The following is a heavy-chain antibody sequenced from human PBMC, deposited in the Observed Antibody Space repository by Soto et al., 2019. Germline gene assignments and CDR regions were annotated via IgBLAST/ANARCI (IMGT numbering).Heavy chain of an antibody. CDR2: INSDGSRP. CDR1: GFTFSTYW. CDR3: AREDSDLDAFDI. D-gene: IGHD2-21*02. V-gene: IGHV3-74*01. Sequence: VQLVESGGDLVQPGGSLRLSCAASGFTFSTYWMHWVRQVPGRGLVWVSLINSDGSRPNYADSVKGRFTISRDNAKNMLYLQLNRLRVDDTAVYYCAREDSDLDAFDIWGHGTLVTVS. J-gene: IGHJ3*02.